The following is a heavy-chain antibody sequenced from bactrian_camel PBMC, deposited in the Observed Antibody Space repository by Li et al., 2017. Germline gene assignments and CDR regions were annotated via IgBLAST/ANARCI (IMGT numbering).Heavy chain of an antibody. CDR2: ISNGGVST. V-gene: IGHV3S61*01. CDR3: AAAPIVSCAVVAYTPTAHRIFPS. CDR1: GFTIDDAD. D-gene: IGHD6*01. Sequence: HVQLVESGGGSVQAGGSLRLSCTASGFTIDDADMGWYRQPPGNECDLVSTISNGGVSTYYADSVKGRFTISQDNAKNTVHLQMNSLKPEDTAMYYCAAAPIVSCAVVAYTPTAHRIFPSWGQGTQVTVS. J-gene: IGHJ6*01.